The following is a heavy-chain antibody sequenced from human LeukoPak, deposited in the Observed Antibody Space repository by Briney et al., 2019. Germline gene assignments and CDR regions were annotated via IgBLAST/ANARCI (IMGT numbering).Heavy chain of an antibody. Sequence: GGSLRLSCAASGFTFSDYYMSWIRQAPGKGLEWVSYISSSGSTIYYADSVKGRFTISRDNAKNSLYLQMNSLRAEDTAVYYCARVPLRYFDWLGAFDIWGQGTMVTVSP. D-gene: IGHD3-9*01. CDR3: ARVPLRYFDWLGAFDI. CDR1: GFTFSDYY. V-gene: IGHV3-11*01. CDR2: ISSSGSTI. J-gene: IGHJ3*02.